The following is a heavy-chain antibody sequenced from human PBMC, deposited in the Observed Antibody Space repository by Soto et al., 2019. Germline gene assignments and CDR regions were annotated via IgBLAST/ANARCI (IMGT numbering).Heavy chain of an antibody. V-gene: IGHV4-34*01. CDR1: GGSFSGYY. J-gene: IGHJ5*02. CDR3: ARVHDFWSGYYRRSNWFDP. Sequence: KPSETLSLTCAVYGGSFSGYYWSWIRQPPGKGLEWIGEINHSGSTNYNPSLKSRVTISVDTSKNQFSLKLSSVTAADTAVYYCARVHDFWSGYYRRSNWFDPWGQGTLVTVSS. CDR2: INHSGST. D-gene: IGHD3-3*01.